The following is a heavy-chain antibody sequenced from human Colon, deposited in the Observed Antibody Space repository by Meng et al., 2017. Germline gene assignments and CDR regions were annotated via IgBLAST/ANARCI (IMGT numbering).Heavy chain of an antibody. CDR2: ISYDGSNK. J-gene: IGHJ3*02. CDR3: ARDLRAEQRADVAFDI. V-gene: IGHV3-30*04. D-gene: IGHD6-25*01. CDR1: GFTFSSYA. Sequence: GESLKISCAASGFTFSSYAMHWVRQAPGKGLEWVALISYDGSNKKSADSVKGRFTISRDDSKNTMYLQMNSLRADDTAVYYCARDLRAEQRADVAFDIWGQGTMVTVSS.